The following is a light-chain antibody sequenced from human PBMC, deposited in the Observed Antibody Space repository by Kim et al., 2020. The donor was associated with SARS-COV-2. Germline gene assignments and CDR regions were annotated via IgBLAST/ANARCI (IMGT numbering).Light chain of an antibody. CDR2: DAS. CDR3: QQYNSYSYT. J-gene: IGKJ2*01. CDR1: QAISIW. V-gene: IGKV1-5*01. Sequence: SASVGDRVTLTCRASQAISIWLAWYQQKPGKAPKLLIYDASSLKSGVPSRFSGSGSGTEFTLTISSLQPDDFATHYCQQYNSYSYTFGQGTKLEI.